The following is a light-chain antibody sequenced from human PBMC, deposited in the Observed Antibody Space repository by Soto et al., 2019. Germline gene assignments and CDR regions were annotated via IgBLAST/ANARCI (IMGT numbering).Light chain of an antibody. Sequence: EIAMTQSPATLSVSPGERATLSCWASQSVRSNLAWYQQKPGQAPRLLMYGASSRATGFPARFSGSGSGTEFTLTISSLQSEDFAVYYCQQYNNWPRTFGQGTKVEIK. J-gene: IGKJ1*01. CDR3: QQYNNWPRT. CDR1: QSVRSN. CDR2: GAS. V-gene: IGKV3-15*01.